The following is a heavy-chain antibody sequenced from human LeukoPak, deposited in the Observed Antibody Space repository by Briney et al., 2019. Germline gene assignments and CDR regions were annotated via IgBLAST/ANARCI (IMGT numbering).Heavy chain of an antibody. D-gene: IGHD2-21*02. V-gene: IGHV3-30*18. CDR2: ISYDGSNK. CDR1: GFTFSSYG. Sequence: GGSLRLSCAASGFTFSSYGMHWVRQAPGKGLERVAVISYDGSNKYYADSVKGRFTISRDNSKNTLYLQMNSLRAEDTAVYYCAKGGVMTTLDYWGQGTLVTVSS. J-gene: IGHJ4*02. CDR3: AKGGVMTTLDY.